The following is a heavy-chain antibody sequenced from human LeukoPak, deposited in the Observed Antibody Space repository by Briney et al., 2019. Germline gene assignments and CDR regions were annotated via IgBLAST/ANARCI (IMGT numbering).Heavy chain of an antibody. CDR3: ARGLGYSSSWYPWFDP. CDR2: INHSGST. Sequence: KPSETLSLTCAVYGGSFSGYYWSWIRQPPGKGLEWIGGINHSGSTNYNPSLKSRVTISVDTSKNQFSLKLSSVTAADTAVYYCARGLGYSSSWYPWFDPWGQGTLVTVSS. D-gene: IGHD6-13*01. J-gene: IGHJ5*02. CDR1: GGSFSGYY. V-gene: IGHV4-34*01.